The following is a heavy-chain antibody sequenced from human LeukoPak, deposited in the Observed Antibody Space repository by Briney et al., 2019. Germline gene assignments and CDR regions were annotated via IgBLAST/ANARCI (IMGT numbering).Heavy chain of an antibody. CDR2: INTNTGNP. CDR1: GYTFTSYA. V-gene: IGHV7-4-1*02. J-gene: IGHJ4*02. D-gene: IGHD6-19*01. Sequence: GASVKVSCKASGYTFTSYAMNWVRQAPGQGLEWMGWINTNTGNPTYAQGFTGRFVFSLGTSVSTAYLQISSLKAEDTAVYYCARDLYSSGWYVYWPSYWGQGTLVTVSS. CDR3: ARDLYSSGWYVYWPSY.